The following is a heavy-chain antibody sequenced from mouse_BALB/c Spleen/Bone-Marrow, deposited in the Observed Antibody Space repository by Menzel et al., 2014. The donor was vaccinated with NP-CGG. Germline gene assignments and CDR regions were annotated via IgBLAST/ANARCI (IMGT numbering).Heavy chain of an antibody. CDR3: ARDRYDGAMDY. CDR2: IWGDGST. CDR1: GFSLTGYG. D-gene: IGHD2-14*01. V-gene: IGHV2-6-7*01. J-gene: IGHJ4*01. Sequence: QVQLQQSGPGLVSPSQSLSITCTVSGFSLTGYGVNWVRQPPGKGLEWLGMIWGDGSTDYNSALKSRLSISKDNSKSQVFLKMNSLQTDDTARYYCARDRYDGAMDYWGQGTSVTVSS.